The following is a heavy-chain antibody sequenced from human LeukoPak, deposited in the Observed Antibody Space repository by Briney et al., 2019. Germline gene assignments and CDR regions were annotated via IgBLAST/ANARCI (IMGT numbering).Heavy chain of an antibody. CDR1: GFTFSSYS. CDR3: SRLRGYSYGYADY. Sequence: GGSLRLSCAASGFTFSSYSMNWVRQAPGKGLEWVSYISTSGSTIDYADSVKGRFTISRDNAKNSLYLQMNSLRAEDTAVYYCSRLRGYSYGYADYWGQGTLVTVSS. D-gene: IGHD5-18*01. J-gene: IGHJ4*02. CDR2: ISTSGSTI. V-gene: IGHV3-48*04.